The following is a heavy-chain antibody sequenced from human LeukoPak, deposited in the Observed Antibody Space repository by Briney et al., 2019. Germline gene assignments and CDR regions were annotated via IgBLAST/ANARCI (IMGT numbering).Heavy chain of an antibody. CDR3: AKDMVCSGGSCYGFDY. Sequence: GGSLRLSCAASGFTFGNFWMSWVRQAPGRGLQWVASMIGDGSHIHYMDSVKGRFTISRDNAKNSLYLQMNSLRAEDTALYYCAKDMVCSGGSCYGFDYWGQGTLVTVSS. CDR1: GFTFGNFW. CDR2: MIGDGSHI. D-gene: IGHD2-15*01. V-gene: IGHV3-7*03. J-gene: IGHJ4*02.